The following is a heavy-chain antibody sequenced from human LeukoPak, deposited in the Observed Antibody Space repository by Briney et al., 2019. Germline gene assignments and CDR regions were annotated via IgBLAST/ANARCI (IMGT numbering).Heavy chain of an antibody. D-gene: IGHD6-13*01. CDR2: IYYNGNT. V-gene: IGHV4-39*01. J-gene: IGHJ4*02. CDR1: GGSISSSKYY. Sequence: SETLSLTCIVSGGSISSSKYYWGWIRQPPGKGLEWIGGIYYNGNTNYNPSLKSRVTISVDTSKNQFSLKLRSVTAADTAVYYCARHQGYSSSYFDYWGQGTLVTVSS. CDR3: ARHQGYSSSYFDY.